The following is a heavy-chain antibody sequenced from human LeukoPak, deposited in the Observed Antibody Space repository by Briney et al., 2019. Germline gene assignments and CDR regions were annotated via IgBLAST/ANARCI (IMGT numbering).Heavy chain of an antibody. Sequence: GRSLTLSCSASGFTFDAYAIHWVRQAPGKGLEWVSGISWNSGVTVYADSVKGRFTISRDNAKNSLSLQMNSLRPEDTALYFCARGLYGNIYKAIDYWGRGTLVTVSS. CDR3: ARGLYGNIYKAIDY. J-gene: IGHJ4*02. D-gene: IGHD3-16*01. CDR2: ISWNSGVT. CDR1: GFTFDAYA. V-gene: IGHV3-9*01.